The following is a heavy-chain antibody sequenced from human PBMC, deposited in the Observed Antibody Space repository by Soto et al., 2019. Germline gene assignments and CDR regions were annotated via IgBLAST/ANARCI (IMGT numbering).Heavy chain of an antibody. CDR3: ARDSYYDSSGYKVNWFDP. D-gene: IGHD3-22*01. Sequence: QVQLQESGPGLVKPSQTLSLTCTVSGGSISSGDYYWSWIRQPPGHGLEWIGYIYYSGSTYYNPSLKSRVTISVDTSKNQFSLKLSSVTAADTAVYYCARDSYYDSSGYKVNWFDPWGQGTLVPVSS. J-gene: IGHJ5*02. V-gene: IGHV4-30-4*01. CDR1: GGSISSGDYY. CDR2: IYYSGST.